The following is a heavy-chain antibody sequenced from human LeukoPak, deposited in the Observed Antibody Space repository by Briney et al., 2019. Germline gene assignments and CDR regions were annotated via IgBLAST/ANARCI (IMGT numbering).Heavy chain of an antibody. CDR3: ANSGYEAYYFDY. J-gene: IGHJ4*02. D-gene: IGHD5-12*01. V-gene: IGHV3-11*03. CDR2: ISGDSGDT. Sequence: GGSLRLSCAASGFTFSASYMTWVRQAPGKGLEWLSYISGDSGDTNYADSVKGRFTISRDNAKNSLYLQMNSLRAEDTAVYYCANSGYEAYYFDYWGQGTLVTVSS. CDR1: GFTFSASY.